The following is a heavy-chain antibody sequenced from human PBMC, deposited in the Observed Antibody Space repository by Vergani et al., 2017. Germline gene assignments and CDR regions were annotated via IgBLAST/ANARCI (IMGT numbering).Heavy chain of an antibody. D-gene: IGHD3-10*01. Sequence: QVRLQESGPGLVKPSETLSLTCSVSGGSMSGYYWSWIRQPPGTELEWIGYMYHSGSTNYNPSLETRVTISGDTSKNQFSLKLNSVTDADTAVYYCGRVADFYGLGSRLLDLWGQGILDTVSS. J-gene: IGHJ5*02. CDR3: GRVADFYGLGSRLLDL. V-gene: IGHV4-59*01. CDR1: GGSMSGYY. CDR2: MYHSGST.